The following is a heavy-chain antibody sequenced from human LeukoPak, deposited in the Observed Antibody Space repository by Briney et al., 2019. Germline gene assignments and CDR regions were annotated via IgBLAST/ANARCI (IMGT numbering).Heavy chain of an antibody. CDR3: ARDRIETPDDKHGMDV. CDR2: IYYSGST. V-gene: IGHV4-31*03. D-gene: IGHD3-9*01. Sequence: SQTLSLTCTVSGGSISSGGYYWSWIRQHPGKGLEWIGYIYYSGSTYYNPSLKSRVTISVDTSKNQFSLKLSSVTAADTGVYYCARDRIETPDDKHGMDVWGQGTTVTVSS. J-gene: IGHJ6*02. CDR1: GGSISSGGYY.